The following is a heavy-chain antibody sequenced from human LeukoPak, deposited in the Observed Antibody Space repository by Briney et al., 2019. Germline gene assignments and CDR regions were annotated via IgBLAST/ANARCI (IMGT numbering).Heavy chain of an antibody. CDR1: GFTFSSYA. Sequence: GGSLRLSCAASGFTFSSYAMSWVRQAPGKGLEWVSAISGSGGSTYYADSVKGRFTISRDNSMNTLYLQMNSLRAEDTAVYYCVGIVVVRYYFDYWGQGTLVTVSS. D-gene: IGHD3-22*01. J-gene: IGHJ4*02. CDR3: VGIVVVRYYFDY. V-gene: IGHV3-23*01. CDR2: ISGSGGST.